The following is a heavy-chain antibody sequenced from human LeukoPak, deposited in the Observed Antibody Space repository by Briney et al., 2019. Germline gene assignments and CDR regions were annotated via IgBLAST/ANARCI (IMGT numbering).Heavy chain of an antibody. J-gene: IGHJ4*02. CDR3: ATTKSRGGVVVVPAGI. Sequence: PSETLSLTCTVSGGSISSYYWSWIRQPAGKGLEWIGRIYTSGSTNYNPSLKSRVTISVDTSKNQFSLKLSSVTAADTAVYYCATTKSRGGVVVVPAGIWGQGTLVTVSS. CDR2: IYTSGST. CDR1: GGSISSYY. D-gene: IGHD2-2*01. V-gene: IGHV4-4*07.